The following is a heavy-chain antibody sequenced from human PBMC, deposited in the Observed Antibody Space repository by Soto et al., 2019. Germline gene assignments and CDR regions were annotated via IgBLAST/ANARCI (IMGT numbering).Heavy chain of an antibody. CDR1: GFTVSSNY. D-gene: IGHD6-19*01. CDR2: TLSGGNT. J-gene: IGHJ4*02. V-gene: IGHV3-53*02. Sequence: EVQLVETGGGLIQPGGSLRLSCAASGFTVSSNYMSWVRQAPGKGLEWVSTLSGGNTYYADSVKGRFTISRDNSENTLYLQMISLRVEDMAIYYCAKGPHSSAWHYFDYWGQGTLITVSS. CDR3: AKGPHSSAWHYFDY.